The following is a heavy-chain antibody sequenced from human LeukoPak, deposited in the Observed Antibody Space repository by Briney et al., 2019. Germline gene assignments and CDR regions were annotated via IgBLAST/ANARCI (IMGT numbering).Heavy chain of an antibody. Sequence: SGTLSLTCTVSGGSITGYSWSWFRQSPVKGLEWIGYISYRGATNSNPSLKSRVTMSVDTSKNQFSLKLSSVTAADTAVYYCARDGGYSSSWYGSYFDYWGQGTLVTVSS. CDR3: ARDGGYSSSWYGSYFDY. V-gene: IGHV4-59*12. CDR2: ISYRGAT. D-gene: IGHD6-13*01. CDR1: GGSITGYS. J-gene: IGHJ4*02.